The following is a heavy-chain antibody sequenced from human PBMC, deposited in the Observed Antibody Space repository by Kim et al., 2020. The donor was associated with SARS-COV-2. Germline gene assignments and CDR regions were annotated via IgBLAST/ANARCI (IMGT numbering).Heavy chain of an antibody. V-gene: IGHV3-21*01. J-gene: IGHJ4*02. CDR3: ARGVFDF. CDR2: ISGTTPYT. CDR1: GFIFNKYG. Sequence: GGSLRLSCVASGFIFNKYGMIWVRQAPGKGLEWVSSISGTTPYTHYADSVKGRFTITRDDSKKTLYLQLNSLRVEDTAIYFCARGVFDFWGQGVRVTVPS.